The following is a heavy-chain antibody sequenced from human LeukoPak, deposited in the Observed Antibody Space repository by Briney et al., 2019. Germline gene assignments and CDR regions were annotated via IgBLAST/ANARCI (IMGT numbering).Heavy chain of an antibody. V-gene: IGHV3-53*01. D-gene: IGHD5-12*01. CDR2: IDSGGAT. CDR3: ARDQGWLQFDN. J-gene: IGHJ4*02. CDR1: GFTVSSNC. Sequence: PGGSLRLSCAASGFTVSSNCMSWVRQAPGKGLEWVSVIDSGGATYYADSVKGRFTISRDNSKSSLSLQLNSLRVEDTAVYYCARDQGWLQFDNWGQGTLVTVSS.